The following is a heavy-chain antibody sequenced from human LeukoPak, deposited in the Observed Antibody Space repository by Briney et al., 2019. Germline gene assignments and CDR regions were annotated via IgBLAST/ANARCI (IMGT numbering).Heavy chain of an antibody. Sequence: PGGSLRLSCAASGFTFSSYAMSWVRQAPGKGLEWVSAISGSGGSTYYADSVKGRFTISRDNSKNTLYLQMNSLRAEDTAVYYCAKDAVGHYDSSVYAFDIWGQGTMVTVSS. CDR2: ISGSGGST. V-gene: IGHV3-23*01. CDR1: GFTFSSYA. J-gene: IGHJ3*02. CDR3: AKDAVGHYDSSVYAFDI. D-gene: IGHD3-22*01.